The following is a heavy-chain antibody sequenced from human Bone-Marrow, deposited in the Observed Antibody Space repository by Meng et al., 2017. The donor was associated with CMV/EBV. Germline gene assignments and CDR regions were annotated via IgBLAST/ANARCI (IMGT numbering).Heavy chain of an antibody. V-gene: IGHV1-18*01. CDR3: ARDPLYQLPPIQYGMDV. D-gene: IGHD2-2*01. J-gene: IGHJ6*02. CDR1: GYTFRNYG. CDR2: INTSKGNT. Sequence: ASVKVSCKASGYTFRNYGITWVRQAPGQGLEWMGWINTSKGNTNNAQRFQGRVTMTTDTSTSTAYMELRSLRSDDTAVYYCARDPLYQLPPIQYGMDVWGQGTTVTVSS.